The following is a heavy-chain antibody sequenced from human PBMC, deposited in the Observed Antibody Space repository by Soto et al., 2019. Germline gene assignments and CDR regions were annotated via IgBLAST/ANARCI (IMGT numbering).Heavy chain of an antibody. CDR1: GFTFSDYY. Sequence: PGGSLRLSCAAYGFTFSDYYMNWIRQAPGKGLEWVSYITSSGRTTYYADSVKGRFTISRDNAKNTLYLQMNSLRAEDTAVYYCARERSITMIQSGFDYWGQGTLVTVSS. D-gene: IGHD3-22*01. J-gene: IGHJ4*02. CDR2: ITSSGRTT. V-gene: IGHV3-11*04. CDR3: ARERSITMIQSGFDY.